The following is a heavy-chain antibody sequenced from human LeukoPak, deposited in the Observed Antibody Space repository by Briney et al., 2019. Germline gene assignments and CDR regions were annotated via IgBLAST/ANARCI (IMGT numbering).Heavy chain of an antibody. V-gene: IGHV4-39*07. J-gene: IGHJ4*02. CDR2: IYYSGST. D-gene: IGHD6-13*01. CDR3: ARVVRDKGYSSSWADLGETTMDV. CDR1: GGSISSSSYY. Sequence: SETLSLTCTVSGGSISSSSYYWGWIRQPPGKGLEWIGSIYYSGSTYYNPSLKSRVTISVDTSKNQFSLKLSSVTAADTAVYYCARVVRDKGYSSSWADLGETTMDVWGQGTLVTVSS.